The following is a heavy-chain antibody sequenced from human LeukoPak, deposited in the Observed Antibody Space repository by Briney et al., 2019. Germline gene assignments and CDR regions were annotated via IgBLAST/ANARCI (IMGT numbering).Heavy chain of an antibody. CDR2: IYPGDSDT. CDR1: GYSFTSYW. CDR3: ARREYCSGGSCYSNYYFDY. J-gene: IGHJ4*02. Sequence: GESLQISCKGSGYSFTSYWIGWVRQMPGKGLEWMGIIYPGDSDTRYSPSFQGQVTISADKSISTAYLQWSSLKASDTAMYYCARREYCSGGSCYSNYYFDYWGQGTLVTVSS. D-gene: IGHD2-15*01. V-gene: IGHV5-51*01.